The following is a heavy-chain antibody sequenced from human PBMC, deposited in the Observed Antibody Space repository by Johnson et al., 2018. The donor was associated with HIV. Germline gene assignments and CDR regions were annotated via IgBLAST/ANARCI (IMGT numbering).Heavy chain of an antibody. Sequence: QVQLVESGGGVVQPGGSLRLSCEVSGFTFSSYAMHWVRQAPGKGLEWVAVISYDGSNKYYADSVKGRFTISRDHSENTLYLQMNSLRPEDTAVYFCARDGKYSSIGPDAFDVWGQGTMVAVSS. CDR3: ARDGKYSSIGPDAFDV. D-gene: IGHD6-13*01. V-gene: IGHV3-30*14. J-gene: IGHJ3*01. CDR2: ISYDGSNK. CDR1: GFTFSSYA.